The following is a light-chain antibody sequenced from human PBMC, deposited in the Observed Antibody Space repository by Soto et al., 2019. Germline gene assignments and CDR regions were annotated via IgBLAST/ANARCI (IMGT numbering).Light chain of an antibody. Sequence: QSVLTQPASVSGSPGQSITISCTGNSSDVGGYNYVSWYQQHPGKAPKLMIYDVSNRPSGVSNRFSGSKSGNTASLTISGLQAEDEADYYCSSYTSSSTPVVFGGGTQLTV. J-gene: IGLJ2*01. CDR2: DVS. V-gene: IGLV2-14*01. CDR1: SSDVGGYNY. CDR3: SSYTSSSTPVV.